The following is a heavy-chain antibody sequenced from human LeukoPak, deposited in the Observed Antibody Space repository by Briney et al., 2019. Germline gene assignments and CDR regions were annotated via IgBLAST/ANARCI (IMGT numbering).Heavy chain of an antibody. Sequence: GGSLRLSCAASGFTFSSYAMHWVRQAPGKGLEWVAVISYDGSNKYYADSVKGRFTISRDNSKNTLYLQMNSLRAEDTAVYYCARDRAVVAFDVWGQGTMVAVSS. CDR3: ARDRAVVAFDV. J-gene: IGHJ3*01. D-gene: IGHD2-21*01. V-gene: IGHV3-30-3*01. CDR2: ISYDGSNK. CDR1: GFTFSSYA.